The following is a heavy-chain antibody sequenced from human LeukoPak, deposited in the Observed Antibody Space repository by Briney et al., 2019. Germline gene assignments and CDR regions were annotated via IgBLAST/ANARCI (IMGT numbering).Heavy chain of an antibody. CDR2: ISRSGSSI. CDR3: ARVGRSTVGGY. V-gene: IGHV3-48*03. CDR1: GFTFSNYE. Sequence: GGPLRLSCAASGFTFSNYEMSWVRQAPGKGLEWVSYISRSGSSIYYADSVKGRFTISRDNAKNSLYLQMNTLRAEDTAVYYCARVGRSTVGGYWGQGTLVTVSS. J-gene: IGHJ4*02. D-gene: IGHD4-23*01.